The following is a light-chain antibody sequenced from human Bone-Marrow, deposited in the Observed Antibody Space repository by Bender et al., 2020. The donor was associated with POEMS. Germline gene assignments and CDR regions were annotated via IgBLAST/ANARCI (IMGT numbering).Light chain of an antibody. Sequence: QSVLTQPPSASGTPGQSVIISCSGTDSNFGGNNVNWYQHLPGTAPRLVVYSNYQRPSGVPDRFSGSKSDNTASLTISGLQADDEADYYCCSFAGSLVVFGGGTQLTVL. CDR3: CSFAGSLVV. CDR1: DSNFGGNN. CDR2: SNY. V-gene: IGLV1-44*01. J-gene: IGLJ2*01.